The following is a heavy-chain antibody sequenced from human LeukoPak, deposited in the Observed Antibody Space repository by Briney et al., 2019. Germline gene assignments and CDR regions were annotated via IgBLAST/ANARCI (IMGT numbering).Heavy chain of an antibody. Sequence: GASVKVSCKASGYTFTSYYMHWVRQAPGQGLEWMGIINPSGGSTSYAQKFQGRVTMTRDMSTSTVYMELSSLRSEDTAVYYCARGGHYYDSSRWFDPWGQGTLVTVSS. CDR2: INPSGGST. D-gene: IGHD3-22*01. CDR1: GYTFTSYY. V-gene: IGHV1-46*01. CDR3: ARGGHYYDSSRWFDP. J-gene: IGHJ5*02.